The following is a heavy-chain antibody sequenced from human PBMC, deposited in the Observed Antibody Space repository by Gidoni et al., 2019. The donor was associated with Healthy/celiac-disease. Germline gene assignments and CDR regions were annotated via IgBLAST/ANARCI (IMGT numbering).Heavy chain of an antibody. J-gene: IGHJ4*02. CDR2: ISWNSGSI. Sequence: EVQLVESGGGLVQPGRSLRLSCAGSGFTFDDYAMHWVRQAPGKGLEWVSGISWNSGSIGYADSVKGRFTISRDNAKNSLYLQMNSLRAEDTALYYCAKGDCSSTSCSGPFDYWGQGTLVTVSS. V-gene: IGHV3-9*01. CDR3: AKGDCSSTSCSGPFDY. D-gene: IGHD2-2*01. CDR1: GFTFDDYA.